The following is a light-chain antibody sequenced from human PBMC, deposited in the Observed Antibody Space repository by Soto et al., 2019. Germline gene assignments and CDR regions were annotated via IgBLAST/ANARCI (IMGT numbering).Light chain of an antibody. CDR3: SSYTSSKTLV. CDR2: DVS. CDR1: SSDIGGYNY. J-gene: IGLJ2*01. V-gene: IGLV2-14*03. Sequence: QSALTQPASVSGSPGQSITISCTGTSSDIGGYNYVSWYQQHPGKAPELIIYDVSNRPSGVSNRFSGSKSGNTASLAISGLQAEDEADYYCSSYTSSKTLVFGGGTKLTVL.